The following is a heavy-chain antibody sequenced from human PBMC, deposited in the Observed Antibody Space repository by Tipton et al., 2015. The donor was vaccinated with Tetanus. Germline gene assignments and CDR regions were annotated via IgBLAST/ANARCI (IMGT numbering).Heavy chain of an antibody. CDR2: INHGGGT. CDR1: GESLSGYF. J-gene: IGHJ4*02. V-gene: IGHV4-34*01. D-gene: IGHD6-6*01. CDR3: ARGWPISARPGNFDY. Sequence: GLVKPSETLSLTCALYGESLSGYFWSWIRQPPGKGLEWIGEINHGGGTNYIPSLKGRVTISIDTSKNQFSLQLRSMTAADSAVYYCARGWPISARPGNFDYWGQGTLVTVSS.